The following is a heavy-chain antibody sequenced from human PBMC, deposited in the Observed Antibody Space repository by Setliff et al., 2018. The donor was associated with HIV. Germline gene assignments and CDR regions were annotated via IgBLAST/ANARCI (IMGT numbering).Heavy chain of an antibody. V-gene: IGHV1-69*05. D-gene: IGHD5-12*01. CDR3: ARVLVARNYYYYGMDV. Sequence: SVKVSCKASGGTFSSYAISWVRQAPGQGLEWMGGIIPIFGTANYAQRFQGRVTITTDESTSTAYMELSSLRSEDTAVYYCARVLVARNYYYYGMDVWGQGTTVTV. CDR2: IIPIFGTA. J-gene: IGHJ6*02. CDR1: GGTFSSYA.